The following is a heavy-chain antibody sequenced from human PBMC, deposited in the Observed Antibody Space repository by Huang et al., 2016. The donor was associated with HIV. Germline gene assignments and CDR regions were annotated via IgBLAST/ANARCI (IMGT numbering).Heavy chain of an antibody. CDR3: ARAEDVGKFGQSLPPPYALDV. CDR1: GTSFDNYY. Sequence: QVRLEQWGPGKLKPSETLSLTCAVYGTSFDNYYWTWLRQTPGGRLEWLWERSQMGGTTYNPALGNRVTISVDISRRQVSLRLTSVAATDTAIYYCARAEDVGKFGQSLPPPYALDVWGQGTAVIVS. J-gene: IGHJ6*02. D-gene: IGHD1-26*01. CDR2: RSQMGGT. V-gene: IGHV4-34*02.